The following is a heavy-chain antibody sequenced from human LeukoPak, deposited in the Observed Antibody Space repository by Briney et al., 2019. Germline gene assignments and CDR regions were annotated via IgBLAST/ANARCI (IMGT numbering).Heavy chain of an antibody. CDR2: INHSGST. Sequence: SETLSLTCAVYGGSFSGYYWSWIRQPPGKGLEWIGEINHSGSTNYNPSLKSRVTISVDTSKNQFSLKLSSVTAADTAVYYCASRYCSSTSCPFDYGNRPTYAFDIWGQGTMVTASS. J-gene: IGHJ3*02. CDR1: GGSFSGYY. V-gene: IGHV4-34*01. D-gene: IGHD2-2*01. CDR3: ASRYCSSTSCPFDYGNRPTYAFDI.